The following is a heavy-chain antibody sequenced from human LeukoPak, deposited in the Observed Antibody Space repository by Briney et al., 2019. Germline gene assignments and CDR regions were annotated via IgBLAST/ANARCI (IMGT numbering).Heavy chain of an antibody. CDR2: ISENGEST. V-gene: IGHV3-23*01. J-gene: IGHJ4*02. CDR3: ASYFHYGDYASLWY. D-gene: IGHD4-17*01. Sequence: QPGGSLRLSSAASGFTFNTYAMSWVRQAPGKGLEWVSSISENGESTYYADSVKGRFTISRDNSRNTLYLQMNSLRAEDTAVYYCASYFHYGDYASLWYWGQGTLVTVSS. CDR1: GFTFNTYA.